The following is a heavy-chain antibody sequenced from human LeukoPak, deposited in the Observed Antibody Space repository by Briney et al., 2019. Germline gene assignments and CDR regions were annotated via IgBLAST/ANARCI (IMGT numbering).Heavy chain of an antibody. CDR1: GYSFTNYW. D-gene: IGHD1-26*01. V-gene: IGHV5-51*01. Sequence: GESLKISCKGFGYSFTNYWIGWVRQMPGKGLEWMGIIYPGDSADTRYSPSFQGQATISVDKSISTACLQWSSLKASDTAMYYCARHDADSGSYQFWGQGTLVTVSS. CDR2: IYPGDSADT. J-gene: IGHJ4*02. CDR3: ARHDADSGSYQF.